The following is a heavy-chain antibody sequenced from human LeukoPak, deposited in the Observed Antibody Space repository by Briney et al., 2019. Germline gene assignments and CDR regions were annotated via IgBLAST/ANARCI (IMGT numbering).Heavy chain of an antibody. D-gene: IGHD3-22*01. CDR2: ISYDGNND. V-gene: IGHV3-30*19. CDR3: ARDPWGYFDSSGYSAYYFDS. Sequence: PGGSLRLSCAASGFTFSSFGMHWVRQAPGKGREWVAVISYDGNNDYYADSVKGRFTVSRDNFENTVFLEMNSLRFDDTAIYYCARDPWGYFDSSGYSAYYFDSWGQGALVTVSS. CDR1: GFTFSSFG. J-gene: IGHJ4*02.